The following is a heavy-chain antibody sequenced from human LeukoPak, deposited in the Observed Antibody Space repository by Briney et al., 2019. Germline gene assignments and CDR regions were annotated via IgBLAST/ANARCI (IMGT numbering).Heavy chain of an antibody. CDR2: IYTSGST. D-gene: IGHD1-7*01. CDR1: GGSITYYY. Sequence: PSETLSLTCTVSGGSITYYYWNWIRQPAGKALEWIGRIYTSGSTDYKPSLKSRVTMSLDTSKNQLSLELSSVTAADTAAYYCARGISGTTGWPIKYYFDFWGQGTPVTVSS. J-gene: IGHJ4*02. CDR3: ARGISGTTGWPIKYYFDF. V-gene: IGHV4-4*07.